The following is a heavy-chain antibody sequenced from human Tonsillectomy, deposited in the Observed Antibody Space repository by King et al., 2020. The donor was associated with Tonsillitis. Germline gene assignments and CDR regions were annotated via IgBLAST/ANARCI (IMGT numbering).Heavy chain of an antibody. CDR2: ISCSSAGI. D-gene: IGHD2-15*01. V-gene: IGHV3-9*01. J-gene: IGHJ3*02. CDR3: ASGLRGDPDAFDI. CDR1: GFTFGGFA. Sequence: VQLVESGGGLVQPGRSLRLSCAAAGFTFGGFAMHWVRQAPGKGLEWVSAISCSSAGIGDADSGKGRLTISRDNAKNSLYLQMNSLRADDTALYYCASGLRGDPDAFDIWGQGTLVTVSS.